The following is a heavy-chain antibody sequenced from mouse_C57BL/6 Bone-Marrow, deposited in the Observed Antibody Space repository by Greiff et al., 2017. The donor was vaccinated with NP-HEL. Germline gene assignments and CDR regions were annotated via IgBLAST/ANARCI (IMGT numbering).Heavy chain of an antibody. CDR2: IWTGGGT. Sequence: VQLKESGPGLVAPSQSLSITCTVSGFSLTSYAISWVRQPPGKGLEWLGVIWTGGGTNYNSALKSRLSISKDNSKSQVFLKMNSLQTDDTARYYCARRYYGSSYDAMDYWGQGTSVTVSS. V-gene: IGHV2-9-1*01. J-gene: IGHJ4*01. CDR1: GFSLTSYA. CDR3: ARRYYGSSYDAMDY. D-gene: IGHD1-1*01.